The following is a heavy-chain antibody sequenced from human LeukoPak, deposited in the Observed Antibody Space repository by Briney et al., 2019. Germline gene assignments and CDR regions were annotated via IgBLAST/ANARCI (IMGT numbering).Heavy chain of an antibody. V-gene: IGHV1-24*01. CDR1: GYTLTELS. Sequence: GASVKVSCKVSGYTLTELSMHWVRQAPGKGLEWMGGFDPEDGETIYAQKFQGRVTMTEDTSTDTAYMELSSLRSEDTAVYYCATITMVRGVMCWFDPWGQGTLVTVSS. CDR2: FDPEDGET. D-gene: IGHD3-10*01. J-gene: IGHJ5*02. CDR3: ATITMVRGVMCWFDP.